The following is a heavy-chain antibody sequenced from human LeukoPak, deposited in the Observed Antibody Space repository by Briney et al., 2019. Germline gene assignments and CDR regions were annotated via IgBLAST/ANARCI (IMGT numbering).Heavy chain of an antibody. Sequence: QSGGSLRLSCAASGFTFSSYWMHWVRQAPGKGLVWVSRINSDGSSTSYADSVKGRFTISRDNAKNTLYLQMNSLRAEDTAVYYCARARFWSGVNWFDPWGQGTLVTVSS. CDR1: GFTFSSYW. CDR3: ARARFWSGVNWFDP. V-gene: IGHV3-74*01. J-gene: IGHJ5*02. D-gene: IGHD3-3*01. CDR2: INSDGSST.